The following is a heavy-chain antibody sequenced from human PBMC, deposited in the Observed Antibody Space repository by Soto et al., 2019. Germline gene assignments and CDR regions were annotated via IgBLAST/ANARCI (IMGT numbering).Heavy chain of an antibody. D-gene: IGHD1-26*01. V-gene: IGHV3-33*01. CDR2: IWYDGSRT. Sequence: QVQLVESGGGVVQPGRSLRLSCAASVFAFSSYGMHWVRQAPGKGLEWVAVIWYDGSRTSYTESVKGRFTISRDNSRKMLWLQMDSLRAEDTAVYFCARQWGEGYKVPYLDQWGQGTLVTVSS. CDR1: VFAFSSYG. CDR3: ARQWGEGYKVPYLDQ. J-gene: IGHJ4*02.